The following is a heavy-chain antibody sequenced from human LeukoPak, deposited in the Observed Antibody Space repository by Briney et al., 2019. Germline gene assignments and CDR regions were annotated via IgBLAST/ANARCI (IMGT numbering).Heavy chain of an antibody. V-gene: IGHV4-34*01. D-gene: IGHD3-3*01. CDR1: GGSFSGYY. CDR3: VRGLGYDFWSGYLKPPAFDY. J-gene: IGHJ4*02. Sequence: SETLSLTCAVHGGSFSGYYWSWIRQPPGKGLEWIGEINHSGSTNYNPSLKSRVTISVDTSKNQFSLKLSSVTAADTAVYYCVRGLGYDFWSGYLKPPAFDYWGQGTLVTVSS. CDR2: INHSGST.